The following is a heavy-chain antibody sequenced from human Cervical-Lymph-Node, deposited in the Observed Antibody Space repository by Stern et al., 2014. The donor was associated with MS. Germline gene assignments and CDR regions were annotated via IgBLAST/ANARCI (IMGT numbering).Heavy chain of an antibody. Sequence: VQLVESGGGVVQPGRSLSLSCVVSGFTFSTYAMHWVRQAPGTELEWVAFVSYDGTQRNSTDSVKARFTISRDNSKNTLYLHMNSLRDEDTAVYFCARGGRGVGLEYWGQGALVTVSS. J-gene: IGHJ4*02. CDR2: VSYDGTQR. V-gene: IGHV3-30-3*01. D-gene: IGHD3-10*01. CDR1: GFTFSTYA. CDR3: ARGGRGVGLEY.